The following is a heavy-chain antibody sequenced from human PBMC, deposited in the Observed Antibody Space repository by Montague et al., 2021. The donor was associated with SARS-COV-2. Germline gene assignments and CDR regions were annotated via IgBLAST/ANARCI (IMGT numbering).Heavy chain of an antibody. Sequence: SLRLSCAASGFTVSTYAMTWVRQAPGKGLEWVSSISASGVRTHYPDSVKGLFTISRDNSKNTLYLQMSSLRAEDTAVYFCLDYHGSGSYGDFWGQGTLVTVSP. V-gene: IGHV3-23*01. J-gene: IGHJ4*02. CDR3: LDYHGSGSYGDF. CDR1: GFTVSTYA. D-gene: IGHD3-10*01. CDR2: ISASGVRT.